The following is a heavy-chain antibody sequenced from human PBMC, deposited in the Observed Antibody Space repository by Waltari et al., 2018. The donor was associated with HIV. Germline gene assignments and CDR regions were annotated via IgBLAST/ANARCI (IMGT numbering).Heavy chain of an antibody. CDR2: FYYTGTT. V-gene: IGHV4-59*01. CDR1: GGSFSVYY. D-gene: IGHD6-19*01. Sequence: QVQLQESGPGLVKPSETLSLTCSVSGGSFSVYYWNWIRQTPGKGLEWIGSFYYTGTTNSNPSLMSRVTISGDTSRNQFSLKLSSVTAADTAIYYCAREAGGSGWKFDYWGQGALVTVSS. J-gene: IGHJ4*02. CDR3: AREAGGSGWKFDY.